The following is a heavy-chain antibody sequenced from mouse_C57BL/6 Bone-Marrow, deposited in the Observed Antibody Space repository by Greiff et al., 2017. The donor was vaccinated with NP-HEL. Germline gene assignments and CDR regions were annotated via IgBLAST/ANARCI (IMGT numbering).Heavy chain of an antibody. D-gene: IGHD2-3*01. Sequence: EVKLMESAGGLVKPGGSLKLSCAASGFTFSSYAMSWVRQTPEKRLEWVATISDGGSYTYYPDNVKGRFTISRDNAKNNLYLQMSHLKSEDTAMYYCAPSYDGYFPWFAYWGQGTLVTVSA. CDR2: ISDGGSYT. CDR3: APSYDGYFPWFAY. J-gene: IGHJ3*01. CDR1: GFTFSSYA. V-gene: IGHV5-4*03.